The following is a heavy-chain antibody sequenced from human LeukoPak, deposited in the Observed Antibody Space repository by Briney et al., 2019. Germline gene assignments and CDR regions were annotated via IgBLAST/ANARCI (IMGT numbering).Heavy chain of an antibody. J-gene: IGHJ4*02. D-gene: IGHD3-3*01. V-gene: IGHV4-39*01. Sequence: SETLSLTGTVSGGSISSSSYYWGWIRQPPGKGLEWIGSIYYSGSTYYNPSLKSRVTISVDTSKNQFSLKLSSVTAADTAVYYCARSGDLRLEWLFHWGQGTLVTVSS. CDR1: GGSISSSSYY. CDR3: ARSGDLRLEWLFH. CDR2: IYYSGST.